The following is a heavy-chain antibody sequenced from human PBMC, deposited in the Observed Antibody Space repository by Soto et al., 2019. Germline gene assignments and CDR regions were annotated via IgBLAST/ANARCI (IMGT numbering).Heavy chain of an antibody. D-gene: IGHD3-9*01. V-gene: IGHV3-23*01. CDR1: GNSINNYA. CDR3: AGGLRLGSTSDAFDI. CDR2: ISNVGART. Sequence: ELQLLESGGDLVQPGGSLRLSCAASGNSINNYAMAWVRQAPGKGLEWVSGISNVGARTYYTDSVLGRFTISRDNSKNTVYLEMASLGGEDTALYYCAGGLRLGSTSDAFDIWGQGTMVTGSS. J-gene: IGHJ3*02.